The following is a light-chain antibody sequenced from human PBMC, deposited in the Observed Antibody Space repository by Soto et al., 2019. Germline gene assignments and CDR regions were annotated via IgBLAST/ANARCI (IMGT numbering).Light chain of an antibody. V-gene: IGKV3-11*01. CDR2: QTS. Sequence: SVLTQYQGPLSLSPGERATISCGAVQYINTTLAWYQHRPGQAPRLLIYQTSLRAAGIPARFSASGSGTDFALTVGDVQPEDFALYYCHQRQSWPRTFGQGTKVDIK. CDR3: HQRQSWPRT. CDR1: QYINTT. J-gene: IGKJ1*01.